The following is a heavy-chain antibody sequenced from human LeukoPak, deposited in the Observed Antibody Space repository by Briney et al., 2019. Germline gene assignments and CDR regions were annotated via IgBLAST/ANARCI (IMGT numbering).Heavy chain of an antibody. D-gene: IGHD1/OR15-1a*01. V-gene: IGHV4-39*01. CDR3: ARVLNTGTGGRGWFSP. J-gene: IGHJ5*02. Sequence: SETLTLTCTVSGGSISGGSDFWGWVRQPPGKGLEWIGSSTFYNPSLKSRVSISVDPSKNQFSLRLNSVTAADTAVYFCARVLNTGTGGRGWFSPWGQGTLVIVFS. CDR2: ST. CDR1: GGSISGGSDF.